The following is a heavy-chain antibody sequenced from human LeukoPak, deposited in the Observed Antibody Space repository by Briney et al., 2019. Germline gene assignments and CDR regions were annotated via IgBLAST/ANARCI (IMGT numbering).Heavy chain of an antibody. J-gene: IGHJ4*02. CDR3: ASRIVVPAAIASDY. CDR1: GGSFSGYY. Sequence: SSETLSLTCAVYGGSFSGYYWSWIRQPPGKGLEWIGEINHSGSNNYNPSLKSRVTISVDTSKNQFSLKLSSVTAADTAVYYCASRIVVPAAIASDYWGQGTLVTVSS. CDR2: INHSGSN. D-gene: IGHD2-2*01. V-gene: IGHV4-34*01.